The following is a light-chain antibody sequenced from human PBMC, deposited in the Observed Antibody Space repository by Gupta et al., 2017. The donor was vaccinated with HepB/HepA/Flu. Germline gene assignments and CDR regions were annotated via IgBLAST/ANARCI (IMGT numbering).Light chain of an antibody. V-gene: IGKV1-9*01. CDR3: QQLNSYPLT. Sequence: DVQLTQSPSSLSASIGDRVSITCRASEGISIYLAWYQQKPGQAPKLLISAASTLQSGVPSRFSGSGSGTEFTLTISSLQPDDLATYYCQQLNSYPLTFSGGTKVEIK. J-gene: IGKJ4*01. CDR2: AAS. CDR1: EGISIY.